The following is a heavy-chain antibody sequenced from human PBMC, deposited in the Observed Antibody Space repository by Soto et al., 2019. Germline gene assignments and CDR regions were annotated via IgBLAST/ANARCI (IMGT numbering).Heavy chain of an antibody. D-gene: IGHD2-2*01. J-gene: IGHJ6*02. CDR3: AKVVEPADIIVAYYYGMDV. CDR1: GFTFSSYA. Sequence: EVQLLESGGGLVQPGGSLRLSCAASGFTFSSYAMSWVRQAPGKGLEWVSAISGSGGSTYYADSVKGRFTISRDNSKNTLYLQMNSLRADDTAVYYCAKVVEPADIIVAYYYGMDVWGQGTTVTVSS. CDR2: ISGSGGST. V-gene: IGHV3-23*01.